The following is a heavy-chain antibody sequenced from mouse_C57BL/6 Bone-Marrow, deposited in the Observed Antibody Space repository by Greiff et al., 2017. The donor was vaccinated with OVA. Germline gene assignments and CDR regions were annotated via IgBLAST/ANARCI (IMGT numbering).Heavy chain of an antibody. J-gene: IGHJ3*01. CDR3: AKKDSNWAWFAY. CDR2: IWRGGST. V-gene: IGHV2-5*01. Sequence: VQVVESGPGLVQPSQSLSITCTVSGFSLTSYGVHWVRQSPGKGLEWLGVIWRGGSTDYNAAFMSRLSITKDNSKSQVFFKMNSLQADDTAIYYCAKKDSNWAWFAYWGQGTLVTVSA. CDR1: GFSLTSYG. D-gene: IGHD2-5*01.